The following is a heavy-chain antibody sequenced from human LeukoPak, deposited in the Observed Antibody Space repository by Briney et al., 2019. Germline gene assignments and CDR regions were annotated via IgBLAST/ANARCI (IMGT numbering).Heavy chain of an antibody. CDR1: GFTFSSAS. CDR3: ARDIESSSWSYNWFDP. CDR2: ISSRSSYT. J-gene: IGHJ5*02. Sequence: PGGSLRLSCAASGFTFSSASMNWVRQAPEKGLEWVSSISSRSSYTYYADSVRGRFTISRDNAKNSLYLQMNSLRAEDTAVYYCARDIESSSWSYNWFDPWGQGTLVTVSS. D-gene: IGHD6-13*01. V-gene: IGHV3-21*01.